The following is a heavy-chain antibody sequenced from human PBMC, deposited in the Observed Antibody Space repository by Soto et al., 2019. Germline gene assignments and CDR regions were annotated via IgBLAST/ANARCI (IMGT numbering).Heavy chain of an antibody. V-gene: IGHV1-18*01. CDR1: GYTFTSYG. CDR3: ASEEIGYCSGGSCHPARDY. D-gene: IGHD2-15*01. CDR2: ISAYNGNT. Sequence: ASGKVSCKASGYTFTSYGISWVRQAPGQGLEWMGWISAYNGNTNYAQKLQGRVTMTTDTSTSTAYMELRSLRSDDTAVYYCASEEIGYCSGGSCHPARDYWGQGTLVTVSS. J-gene: IGHJ4*02.